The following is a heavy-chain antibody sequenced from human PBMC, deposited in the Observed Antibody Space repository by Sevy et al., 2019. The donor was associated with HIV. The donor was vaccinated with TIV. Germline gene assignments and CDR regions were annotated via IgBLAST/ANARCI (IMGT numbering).Heavy chain of an antibody. CDR3: ARAAYCSSTSCYAKNYYYYGMDV. V-gene: IGHV3-11*06. Sequence: GGCLRLSCAASGFTFSDYYMSWIRQAPGKGLEWVSYISSSSSYTNYADSVKGRFTISRDNAKNPLYLQMNSLRAEDTAVYYCARAAYCSSTSCYAKNYYYYGMDVWGQGTTVTVSS. CDR2: ISSSSSYT. D-gene: IGHD2-2*01. CDR1: GFTFSDYY. J-gene: IGHJ6*02.